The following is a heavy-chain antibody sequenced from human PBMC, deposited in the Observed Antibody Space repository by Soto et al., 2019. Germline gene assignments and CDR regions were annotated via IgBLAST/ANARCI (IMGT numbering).Heavy chain of an antibody. D-gene: IGHD3-16*01. V-gene: IGHV3-73*02. CDR1: GFPFNGSA. CDR2: IRSKPNNYAT. J-gene: IGHJ6*02. Sequence: EVQLVESGGGLVHPGGSLKLSCAASGFPFNGSAMHWVRQASGKGLEWVGRIRSKPNNYATAYAASLKGRFTISRDDAKNTADLQMNSLKTEDTAVYYCAGDLYYNMDVWGQGTTVTVSS. CDR3: AGDLYYNMDV.